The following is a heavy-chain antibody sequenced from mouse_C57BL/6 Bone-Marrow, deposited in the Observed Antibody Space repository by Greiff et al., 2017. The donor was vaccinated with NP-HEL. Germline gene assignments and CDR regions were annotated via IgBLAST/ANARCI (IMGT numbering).Heavy chain of an antibody. V-gene: IGHV1-39*01. Sequence: VHVKQSGPELVKPGASVKISCKASGYSFTDYNMNWVKQSNGKSLEWIGVINPNYGTTSYNQKFKGKATLTVDQSSSTAYMQLNSLTSEDSAVYYCANLRRGEAWFAYWGQGTLVTVSA. CDR3: ANLRRGEAWFAY. J-gene: IGHJ3*01. CDR2: INPNYGTT. D-gene: IGHD2-12*01. CDR1: GYSFTDYN.